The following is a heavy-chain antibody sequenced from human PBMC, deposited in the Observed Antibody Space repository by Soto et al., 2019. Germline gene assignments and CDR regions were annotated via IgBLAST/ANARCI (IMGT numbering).Heavy chain of an antibody. CDR1: GGSISSYY. V-gene: IGHV4-59*01. D-gene: IGHD2-21*01. CDR2: IYYSGST. J-gene: IGHJ4*02. Sequence: QVQLQESGPGLVKPSETLSLTCTVSGGSISSYYWSWIRQPPGKGLEWIGYIYYSGSTNYNPSLKGRVTISVDTSKNQFSLKLSSVTAADTAVYYCASAIWGVAYYFDYWGQGTLVTVSS. CDR3: ASAIWGVAYYFDY.